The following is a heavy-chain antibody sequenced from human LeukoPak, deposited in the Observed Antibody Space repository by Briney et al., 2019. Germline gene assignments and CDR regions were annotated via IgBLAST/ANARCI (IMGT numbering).Heavy chain of an antibody. D-gene: IGHD6-13*01. CDR2: IWSDGSNQ. CDR3: ARDRYSSSPDY. Sequence: PGRSLRLSCAASGFPFSNYGMHWVRQAPGKGLEWVAVIWSDGSNQYYADSVKARFIISRDNSKNTLYLQINSLRADDTAVYYCARDRYSSSPDYRGQGTLVTVSS. J-gene: IGHJ4*02. V-gene: IGHV3-33*01. CDR1: GFPFSNYG.